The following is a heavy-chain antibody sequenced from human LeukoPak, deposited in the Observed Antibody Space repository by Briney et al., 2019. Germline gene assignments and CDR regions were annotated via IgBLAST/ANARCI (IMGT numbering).Heavy chain of an antibody. Sequence: PSETLSLTCTVSGGSVSSGSYYWSWIRQPPGKGLEWIGYTYYSGSTSYNPSLKSRVSISVDTSKNQFSLKLSSVTAADTAVYYCARSLLWFGYGMDVWGQGTTVTVSS. D-gene: IGHD3-10*01. J-gene: IGHJ6*02. CDR2: TYYSGST. CDR3: ARSLLWFGYGMDV. CDR1: GGSVSSGSYY. V-gene: IGHV4-61*01.